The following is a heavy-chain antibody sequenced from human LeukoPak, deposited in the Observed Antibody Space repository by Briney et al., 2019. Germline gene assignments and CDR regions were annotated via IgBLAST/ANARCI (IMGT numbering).Heavy chain of an antibody. V-gene: IGHV3-53*01. D-gene: IGHD5-24*01. Sequence: PGGSLRLSCAASGFTVSSDYMSWVCQAPGKGLEWVSVIYSGGSTFHADPVKGRFTISRDNSKNTLYLQMNSLRAEDTAIYYCTRVGYIDEGIDYWGQGTLVTVSS. CDR1: GFTVSSDY. J-gene: IGHJ4*02. CDR2: IYSGGST. CDR3: TRVGYIDEGIDY.